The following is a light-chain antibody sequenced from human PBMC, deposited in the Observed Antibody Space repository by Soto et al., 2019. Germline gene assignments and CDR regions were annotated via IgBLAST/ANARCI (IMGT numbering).Light chain of an antibody. CDR2: GNS. J-gene: IGLJ3*02. Sequence: QSVLTQPPSVSGAPGQRVTISCTGSSSNIGAGYDVHWYQQLPGTAPKLLIYGNSNRPSGVPDRFSGSKSGTSASLAITGLLAEEEADYYCQSYDSSLSGWVFGGGTKVTVL. CDR1: SSNIGAGYD. V-gene: IGLV1-40*01. CDR3: QSYDSSLSGWV.